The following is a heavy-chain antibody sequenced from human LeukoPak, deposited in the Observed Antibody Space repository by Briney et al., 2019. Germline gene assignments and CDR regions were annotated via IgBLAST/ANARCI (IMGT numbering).Heavy chain of an antibody. CDR1: GGSISSSSYY. CDR2: IYYSGST. Sequence: SETLSLTCTVSGGSISSSSYYWGWIRQPPGKGLEWIGSIYYSGSTYYNPSLKSRVTISVDTSKNQFSLKLSSVTAADTAVYYCAVRIAVAGLDYWGQGTLVTVYS. J-gene: IGHJ4*02. D-gene: IGHD6-19*01. V-gene: IGHV4-39*01. CDR3: AVRIAVAGLDY.